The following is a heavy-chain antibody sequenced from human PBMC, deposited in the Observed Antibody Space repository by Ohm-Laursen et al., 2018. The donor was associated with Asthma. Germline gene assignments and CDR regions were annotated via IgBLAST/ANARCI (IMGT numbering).Heavy chain of an antibody. V-gene: IGHV3-48*01. Sequence: SLRLSCTASGFTFSSYSMNWVRQAPGKGLEWVSYITSYSSTTYYADSVKGRFTISRDNAKNSLYLQMNSLRAQDTAVYYCAREWGGMDVWGPGTTVTVSS. CDR2: ITSYSSTT. J-gene: IGHJ6*02. CDR3: AREWGGMDV. CDR1: GFTFSSYS. D-gene: IGHD1-26*01.